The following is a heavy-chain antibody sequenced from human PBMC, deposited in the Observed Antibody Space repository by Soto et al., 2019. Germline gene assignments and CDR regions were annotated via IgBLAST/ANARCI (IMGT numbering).Heavy chain of an antibody. D-gene: IGHD2-2*01. V-gene: IGHV4-31*03. CDR2: TSNSGST. CDR3: ARGGGSTKVDY. CDR1: GGSITSSGYY. Sequence: QVQLQESGPGLVKPSQTLSLTCTVSGGSITSSGYYWSWIRQHPGEGLEWIGFTSNSGSTSYNPSLKRRATIPVVTSSNHSALNLNSVTAADTAVYYCARGGGSTKVDYWGQGTLVTVSP. J-gene: IGHJ4*02.